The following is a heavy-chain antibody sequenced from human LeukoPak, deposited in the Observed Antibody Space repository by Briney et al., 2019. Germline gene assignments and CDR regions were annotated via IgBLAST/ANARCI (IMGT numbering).Heavy chain of an antibody. D-gene: IGHD2-2*01. Sequence: SETLSLTCTVSGGSISSYYWSWIRQPPGKGLEWIGYIYYSGSTYYNPSLKSRVTISVDTSKNQFSLKLSSVTAADTAVYYCARYCSSTSCEWFDPWGQGTLVTVSS. J-gene: IGHJ5*02. CDR3: ARYCSSTSCEWFDP. CDR1: GGSISSYY. V-gene: IGHV4-59*08. CDR2: IYYSGST.